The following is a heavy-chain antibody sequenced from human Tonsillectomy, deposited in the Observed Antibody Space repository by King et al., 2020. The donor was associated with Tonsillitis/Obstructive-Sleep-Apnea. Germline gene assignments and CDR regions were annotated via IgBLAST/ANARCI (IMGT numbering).Heavy chain of an antibody. D-gene: IGHD6-19*01. V-gene: IGHV3-74*01. J-gene: IGHJ5*02. CDR3: ARDPVVSISSGLNWFDP. Sequence: VQLVESGGGLVQPGGSLRLSCAASGFTFSSYWMHWVHQAPGKGLVWVSRINSDGSSTSYADSVKGRFTISRDNAKNTLYLQMNSLRAEDTAVYYCARDPVVSISSGLNWFDPWGQGTLVTVSS. CDR2: INSDGSST. CDR1: GFTFSSYW.